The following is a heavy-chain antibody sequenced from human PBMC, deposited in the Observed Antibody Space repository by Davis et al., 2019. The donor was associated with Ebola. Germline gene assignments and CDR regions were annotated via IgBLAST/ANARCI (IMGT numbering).Heavy chain of an antibody. CDR3: ASISYSYYFDY. CDR2: IYHSGST. V-gene: IGHV4-38-2*02. Sequence: SETLSLTCTVSGYSISSGYYWGWIRQPPGKGLEWIGSIYHSGSTYYNPSLKSRVTISVDTSKNQFSLKLSSVTAADTAVYYCASISYSYYFDYWGQGTLVTVSS. D-gene: IGHD3-16*01. J-gene: IGHJ4*02. CDR1: GYSISSGYY.